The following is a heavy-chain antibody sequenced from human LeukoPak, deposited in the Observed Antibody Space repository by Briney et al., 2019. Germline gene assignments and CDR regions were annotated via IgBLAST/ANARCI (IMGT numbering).Heavy chain of an antibody. CDR2: INPDSGGT. CDR3: ARDEGIVVVTSCVY. V-gene: IGHV1-2*02. CDR1: GYTFTGYY. J-gene: IGHJ4*02. D-gene: IGHD3-22*01. Sequence: ASVKVSCKASGYTFTGYYMHWVRQAPGQGLEWMGWINPDSGGTNYAQRFQGRVTMTRDTSISTAYMELSRLRSDDTAVYYCARDEGIVVVTSCVYWGQGTLVTVSS.